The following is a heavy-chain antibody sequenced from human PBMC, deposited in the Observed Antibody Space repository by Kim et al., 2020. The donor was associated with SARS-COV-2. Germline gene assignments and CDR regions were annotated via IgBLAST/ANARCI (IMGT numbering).Heavy chain of an antibody. Sequence: SETLSLTCTVSGDSISSYYWSWIRQRPPEGLEWIGYSYYSGSTNTNPSLKIRLTISVDTSKNQFSLNLTSVTAAATAVSVCARSGGYPVDDGGQGTLDT. CDR1: GDSISSYY. CDR2: SYYSGST. D-gene: IGHD5-12*01. J-gene: IGHJ4*02. CDR3: ARSGGYPVDD. V-gene: IGHV4-59*01.